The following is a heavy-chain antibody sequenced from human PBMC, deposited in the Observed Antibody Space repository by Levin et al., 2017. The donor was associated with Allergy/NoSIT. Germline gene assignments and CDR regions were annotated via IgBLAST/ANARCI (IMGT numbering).Heavy chain of an antibody. CDR1: GFTFTNYA. Sequence: GGSLRLSCAASGFTFTNYAMSWVRRAPGKGLEWVSGISSSGGSIYYADSVKGHFTISRDNSKNTLYLQMNSLRAEDTAVYYCAKLRWSVQSYFFDYWGQGTLVTVSS. V-gene: IGHV3-23*01. CDR3: AKLRWSVQSYFFDY. D-gene: IGHD1-1*01. J-gene: IGHJ4*02. CDR2: ISSSGGSI.